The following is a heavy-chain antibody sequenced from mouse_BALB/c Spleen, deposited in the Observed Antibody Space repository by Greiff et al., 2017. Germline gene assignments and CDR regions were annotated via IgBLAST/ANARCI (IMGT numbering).Heavy chain of an antibody. V-gene: IGHV5-6-5*01. J-gene: IGHJ3*01. CDR2: ISSGGST. Sequence: EVKVVESGGGLVKPGGSLKLSCAASGFTFSSYAMSWVRQTPEKRLEWVASISSGGSTYYPDSVKGRFTISRDNARNILYLQMSSLKSEDTAMYYCARTYDGYYVAWFAYWGQGTLVTVSA. CDR1: GFTFSSYA. CDR3: ARTYDGYYVAWFAY. D-gene: IGHD2-3*01.